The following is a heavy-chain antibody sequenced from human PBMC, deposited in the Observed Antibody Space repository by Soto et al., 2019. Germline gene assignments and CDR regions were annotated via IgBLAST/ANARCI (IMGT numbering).Heavy chain of an antibody. CDR2: IYWDDDK. D-gene: IGHD1-26*01. CDR1: GFSLTTSGVG. CDR3: AHRLDGCGREWDFGYFYS. V-gene: IGHV2-5*02. J-gene: IGHJ4*02. Sequence: SGPTLVNPTQTLTLTCTFSGFSLTTSGVGVGWIRQPPGKALEWLALIYWDDDKRYSPSLKSRLTITKDTSKNQVVLTMTNMDPVDTATYYCAHRLDGCGREWDFGYFYSRGQGTLVPVSS.